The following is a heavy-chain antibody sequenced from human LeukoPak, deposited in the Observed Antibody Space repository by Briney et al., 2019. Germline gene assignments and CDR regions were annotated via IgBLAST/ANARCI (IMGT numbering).Heavy chain of an antibody. Sequence: SETLSLTCAVYGGSLSAYYWSWIRQPPGKGLEWIGEVNHSGSANYNPSLKSRVAMSVDTSKNQFSLKLSSVTAADTAVYYCARSPRYCSGGSCYFLHYWGQGTLVTVSS. CDR3: ARSPRYCSGGSCYFLHY. CDR2: VNHSGSA. J-gene: IGHJ4*02. CDR1: GGSLSAYY. D-gene: IGHD2-15*01. V-gene: IGHV4-34*01.